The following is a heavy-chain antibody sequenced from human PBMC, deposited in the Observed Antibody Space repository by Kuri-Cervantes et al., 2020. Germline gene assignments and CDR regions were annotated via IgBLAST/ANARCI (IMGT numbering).Heavy chain of an antibody. Sequence: GGSLRLSCAASGFTFDDYAMHWVRQAPGKGLEWVSLISWDGGSTYYADSVKGRFTISRDNSKNTLYLQMNSLRAEDTAVYYCARECDPYYYYGMDVWGQGTTVTVSS. J-gene: IGHJ6*02. CDR2: ISWDGGST. CDR3: ARECDPYYYYGMDV. V-gene: IGHV3-43D*04. CDR1: GFTFDDYA. D-gene: IGHD2-21*01.